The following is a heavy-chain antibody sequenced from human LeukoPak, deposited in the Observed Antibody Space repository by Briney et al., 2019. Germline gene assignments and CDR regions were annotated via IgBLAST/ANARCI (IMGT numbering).Heavy chain of an antibody. D-gene: IGHD2-15*01. Sequence: GASVKVSCKASGYTFTGYYMHWVRQAPGQGLEWMGWINPNSGGTNYAQKFQGRVTMTRDTSISTAYMELSRLRSDDTAVYYCARGYNSGGKGWFDPWGQGTLVTVSS. CDR2: INPNSGGT. CDR1: GYTFTGYY. J-gene: IGHJ5*02. V-gene: IGHV1-2*02. CDR3: ARGYNSGGKGWFDP.